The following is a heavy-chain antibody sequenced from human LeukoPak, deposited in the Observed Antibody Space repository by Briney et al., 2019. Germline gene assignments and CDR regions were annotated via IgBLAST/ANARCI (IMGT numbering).Heavy chain of an antibody. CDR1: GYTFTIYF. D-gene: IGHD6-13*01. CDR2: INPGGVST. J-gene: IGHJ4*02. Sequence: ASVKVSCKASGYTFTIYFIHWVRQAPGQGLEWMGVINPGGVSTTYAQKFQGRITMARDTSISTAYMELRSLRSDDTAVYYCVSQQVVPLWGQGTLVTVAS. V-gene: IGHV1-46*01. CDR3: VSQQVVPL.